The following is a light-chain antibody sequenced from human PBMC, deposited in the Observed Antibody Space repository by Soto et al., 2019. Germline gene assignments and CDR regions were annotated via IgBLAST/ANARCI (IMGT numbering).Light chain of an antibody. J-gene: IGLJ1*01. Sequence: QSVLTQPASVSGSPGQPITISCTGTSSDVGSYNPVSWYQQHPGKAPKLMIYEGSERPSGVSNRFSGSKSGNTASLTISGLQAEDEADYYCCSYAGSSTLFGTGTKVTVL. CDR2: EGS. CDR1: SSDVGSYNP. CDR3: CSYAGSSTL. V-gene: IGLV2-23*03.